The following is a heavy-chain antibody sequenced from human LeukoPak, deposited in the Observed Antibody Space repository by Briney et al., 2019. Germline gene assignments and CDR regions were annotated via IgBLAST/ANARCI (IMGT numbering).Heavy chain of an antibody. CDR2: ILNNGDRT. J-gene: IGHJ4*02. Sequence: PGGSLRLSCAASGFTFATYAMSWVRQAPGKGLEGVSTILNNGDRTYYTDSVKGRFTISRDNSRNTLYLQMNSLRAEDTAVYYCARVSRQWLACDYWGQGTLGTVSS. CDR3: ARVSRQWLACDY. D-gene: IGHD6-19*01. V-gene: IGHV3-23*01. CDR1: GFTFATYA.